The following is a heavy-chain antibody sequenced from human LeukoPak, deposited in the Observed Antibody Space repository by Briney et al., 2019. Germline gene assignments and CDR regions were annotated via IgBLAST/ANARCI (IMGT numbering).Heavy chain of an antibody. CDR2: IKQDGSEK. J-gene: IGHJ4*02. CDR3: ARERAVGSGYCSYYFDY. CDR1: GFTFSSYW. Sequence: PGGSLRLSCAASGFTFSSYWMSWVRQAPGKGLEWLANIKQDGSEKYYVDSVKGRFTISRDNAKNSLYLQMNSLRAEDTAVYYCARERAVGSGYCSYYFDYWGQGTLVTVSS. V-gene: IGHV3-7*03. D-gene: IGHD3-3*01.